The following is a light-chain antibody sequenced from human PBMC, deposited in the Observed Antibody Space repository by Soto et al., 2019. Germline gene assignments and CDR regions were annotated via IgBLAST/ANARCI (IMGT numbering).Light chain of an antibody. CDR3: SSYTSSSTLYV. Sequence: QSVLTQPASVSGSPGQSITISCTGTTSDVGYYNYVSWYQQHPGKAPKLMIYDVSNRPSGVSNRFSGSKSGNTASLTISGLHAEDEADYYCSSYTSSSTLYVFGTGTKLTVL. CDR1: TSDVGYYNY. CDR2: DVS. V-gene: IGLV2-14*01. J-gene: IGLJ1*01.